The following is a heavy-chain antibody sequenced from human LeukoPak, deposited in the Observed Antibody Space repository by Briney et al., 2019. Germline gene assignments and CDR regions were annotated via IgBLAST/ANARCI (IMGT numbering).Heavy chain of an antibody. CDR1: GGSFSGYY. J-gene: IGHJ5*02. CDR2: TNHSGST. D-gene: IGHD1-26*01. Sequence: SETLSLTCAVYGGSFSGYYWSWIRQPPGKGLEWIGETNHSGSTNYNPSLKSRVTISVDTSKNQFSLKLSSVTAADTAVYYCARGKMYSGSYYNWFDPWGQGTLVTVSS. CDR3: ARGKMYSGSYYNWFDP. V-gene: IGHV4-34*01.